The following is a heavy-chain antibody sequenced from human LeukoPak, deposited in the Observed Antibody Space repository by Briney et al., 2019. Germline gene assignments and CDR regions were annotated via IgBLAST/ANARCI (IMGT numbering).Heavy chain of an antibody. Sequence: GASVKVSCKASGGTFSSYAISWVRQAPGQGLEWMGRIIPILGIANYAQKFQGRVTITADKSTSTAYMELSSLRAEDTAVYYCAKDISGWYGSFAFDIWGQGTMVTVSS. V-gene: IGHV1-69*04. D-gene: IGHD6-19*01. J-gene: IGHJ3*02. CDR1: GGTFSSYA. CDR3: AKDISGWYGSFAFDI. CDR2: IIPILGIA.